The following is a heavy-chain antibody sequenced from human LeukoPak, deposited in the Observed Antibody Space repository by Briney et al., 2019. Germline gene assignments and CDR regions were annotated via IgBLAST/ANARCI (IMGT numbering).Heavy chain of an antibody. V-gene: IGHV1-24*01. CDR1: VYSLSELS. CDR3: ATEKDLLLDS. CDR2: FDPGDDET. D-gene: IGHD1-26*01. J-gene: IGHJ5*01. Sequence: GASVKVSCKVSVYSLSELSTHWARQAPGQGLEWMGGFDPGDDETIYAQKFQGRVTMTEDTSTDTAYLELSSLRSEDTAVYFCATEKDLLLDSWGQGTPVTVSS.